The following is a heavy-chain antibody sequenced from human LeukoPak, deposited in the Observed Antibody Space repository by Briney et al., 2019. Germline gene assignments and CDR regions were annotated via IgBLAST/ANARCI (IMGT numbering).Heavy chain of an antibody. CDR1: GFTFSSYW. Sequence: GGSLRLSCAASGFTFSSYWMSWVRQAPGKGLEWVANIKQDGSEKYYVDSVKGRSTISRDNAKNSLYLQMNSLRAEDTAVYYCARDPRWGSSGYHDAFDIWGQGTMVTVSS. CDR2: IKQDGSEK. CDR3: ARDPRWGSSGYHDAFDI. D-gene: IGHD3-22*01. V-gene: IGHV3-7*01. J-gene: IGHJ3*02.